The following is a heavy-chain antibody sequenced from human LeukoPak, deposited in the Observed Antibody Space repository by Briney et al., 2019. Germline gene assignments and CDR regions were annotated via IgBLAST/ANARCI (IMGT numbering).Heavy chain of an antibody. V-gene: IGHV4-30-2*01. Sequence: SETLSLTCTVSGGSISSGDYYWSWIRQPPGKGLEWIGYIYHSGSTYYNPSLKSRVTISVDRSKNQFSLKLSSVTAADTAVYYCAREVQLVYYYMDVWGKGTTVTVSS. D-gene: IGHD6-6*01. CDR3: AREVQLVYYYMDV. J-gene: IGHJ6*03. CDR1: GGSISSGDYY. CDR2: IYHSGST.